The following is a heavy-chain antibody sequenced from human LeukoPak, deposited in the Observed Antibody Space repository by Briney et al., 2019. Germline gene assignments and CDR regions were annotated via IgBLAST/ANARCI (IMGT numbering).Heavy chain of an antibody. V-gene: IGHV3-23*01. CDR1: GFTFSSYA. CDR3: AKGSSGSFYSHFDY. CDR2: ISGSGDST. J-gene: IGHJ4*02. Sequence: GGSLRLSCAASGFTFSSYAKNWVRQAPGKGLEWVSAISGSGDSTYYADSVKGRFTISRDNSKNTLYLQMNSLRAEDTAVYYCAKGSSGSFYSHFDYWGQGTLVTVSS. D-gene: IGHD3-10*01.